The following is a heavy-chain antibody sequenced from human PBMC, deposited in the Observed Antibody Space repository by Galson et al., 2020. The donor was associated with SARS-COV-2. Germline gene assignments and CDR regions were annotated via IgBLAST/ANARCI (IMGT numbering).Heavy chain of an antibody. J-gene: IGHJ5*02. CDR2: MNPNSGNT. D-gene: IGHD5-12*01. V-gene: IGHV1-8*01. Sequence: ASVTVSGKASGYTFTSYDINWVRQATGQGLEWMGWMNPNSGNTGYAQKFQGRVTMTRNTSISTAYMELSSLRSEDTAVYYCAREDFRRGYGGYDYWFDPCGQGTLVTVSS. CDR1: GYTFTSYD. CDR3: AREDFRRGYGGYDYWFDP.